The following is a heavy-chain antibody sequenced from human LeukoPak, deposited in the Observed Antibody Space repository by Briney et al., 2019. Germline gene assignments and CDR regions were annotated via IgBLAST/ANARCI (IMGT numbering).Heavy chain of an antibody. V-gene: IGHV3-21*01. CDR1: GFTFSSYT. J-gene: IGHJ4*02. Sequence: GGSLRLSCAASGFTFSSYTMNWVRQAPGKGLEWVSSISSSSSYIYYADSVKGRFTISRDNAKNSLYLQMNSLRAEDTAVYYCARGDFWSGYYVDYWGQGTLVTVSS. CDR3: ARGDFWSGYYVDY. D-gene: IGHD3-3*01. CDR2: ISSSSSYI.